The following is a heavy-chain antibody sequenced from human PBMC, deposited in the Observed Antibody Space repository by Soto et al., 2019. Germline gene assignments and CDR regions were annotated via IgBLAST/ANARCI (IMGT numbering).Heavy chain of an antibody. CDR2: MSFDGNSK. J-gene: IGHJ4*02. V-gene: IGHV3-30-3*01. Sequence: GGSLRLSCAASGFAVSSYSMHWVRQAPGKGLEWVAAMSFDGNSKYFADSVKGRFKISRDTSKNTWSLEMESLGVEDSALYHCTRGRSMNANDDFEYWGQGTQVTVSS. CDR3: TRGRSMNANDDFEY. D-gene: IGHD2-21*01. CDR1: GFAVSSYS.